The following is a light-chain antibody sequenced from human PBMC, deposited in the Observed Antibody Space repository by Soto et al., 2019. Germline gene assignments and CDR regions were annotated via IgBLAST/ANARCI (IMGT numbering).Light chain of an antibody. V-gene: IGKV3-15*01. CDR2: GAS. J-gene: IGKJ2*01. CDR1: ETVRNN. Sequence: IVMTQSPVTLSVSPGERVTLSCRASETVRNNLAWFQQKPGQTPRLLIFGASTRATGIPTRFTGSGSETEVTITIVSRQSAEVVVYYCQQYYNWPAYTFGQGTKLEI. CDR3: QQYYNWPAYT.